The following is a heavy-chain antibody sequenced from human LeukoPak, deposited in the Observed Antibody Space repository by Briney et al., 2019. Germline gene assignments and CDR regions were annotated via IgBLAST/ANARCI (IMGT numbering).Heavy chain of an antibody. D-gene: IGHD1-1*01. CDR3: AKDLNDPGSP. CDR1: GFTFDDYA. J-gene: IGHJ5*02. Sequence: GGSLRLSCAASGFTFDDYAMHWVRQAPGKGLEWVSGISWNSGSIGYADSVKGRFTISRDNAKNSLYLQMNSLRAEDTALYYCAKDLNDPGSPWGQGTLITVSS. CDR2: ISWNSGSI. V-gene: IGHV3-9*01.